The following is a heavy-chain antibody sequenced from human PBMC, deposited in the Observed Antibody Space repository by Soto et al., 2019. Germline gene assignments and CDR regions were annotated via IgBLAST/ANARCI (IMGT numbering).Heavy chain of an antibody. CDR1: GFSFSSYG. CDR3: AKSFGAIAATAFDI. V-gene: IGHV3-30*18. J-gene: IGHJ3*02. CDR2: ISYDGSNK. D-gene: IGHD2-15*01. Sequence: PGGSLRLSCAASGFSFSSYGMHWVRQAPGKGLEWVAVISYDGSNKYYADSVKGRFTISRDNSKNTLYLQMNSLRAEDTTVYYCAKSFGAIAATAFDIWGQGTMVTVSS.